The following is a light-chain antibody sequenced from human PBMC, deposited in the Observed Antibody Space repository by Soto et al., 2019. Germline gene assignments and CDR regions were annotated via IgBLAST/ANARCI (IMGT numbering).Light chain of an antibody. V-gene: IGKV3-20*01. J-gene: IGKJ3*01. CDR2: GAS. CDR1: QSISSDH. Sequence: PGEGATLACRASQSISSDHLAWYQQRPGQSPRLLIYGASSRTTGVPDRFSGIGSGTDGTITISRLETEDGAVYDCQHFRSAPFTFGPGTKVDIK. CDR3: QHFRSAPFT.